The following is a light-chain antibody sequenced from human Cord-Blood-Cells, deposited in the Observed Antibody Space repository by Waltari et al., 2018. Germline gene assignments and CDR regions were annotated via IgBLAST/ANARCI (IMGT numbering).Light chain of an antibody. CDR3: QQYGSSPVT. J-gene: IGKJ1*01. CDR1: QRVSSGY. Sequence: EIVLTHCPGTLTLSPGERATLSCRASQRVSSGYLAWYQQKPGQAPTLLIYGASSRATGIPDRFSGSGSGTDFTLTISRLEPEDFAVYYCQQYGSSPVTFGQGTKVEIK. V-gene: IGKV3-20*01. CDR2: GAS.